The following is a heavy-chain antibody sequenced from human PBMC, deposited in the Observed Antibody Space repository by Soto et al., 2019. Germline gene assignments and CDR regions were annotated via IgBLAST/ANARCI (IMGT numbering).Heavy chain of an antibody. V-gene: IGHV4-39*01. J-gene: IGHJ4*02. Sequence: QLQLQESGPGLVKPSETLSLICTVSGGSISSRSYLWAWIRQPPGKGLEWIGDLYYSGSSYYNPSHQSRVIVSVDKSKNHFSLKLNSVTAAETAVYYCARHLRDDYNYGGSGIFDFWGQGALVTVSS. CDR3: ARHLRDDYNYGGSGIFDF. D-gene: IGHD4-4*01. CDR1: GGSISSRSYL. CDR2: LYYSGSS.